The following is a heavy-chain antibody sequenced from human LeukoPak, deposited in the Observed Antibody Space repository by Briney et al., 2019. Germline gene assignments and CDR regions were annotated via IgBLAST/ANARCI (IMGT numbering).Heavy chain of an antibody. CDR2: ISYDGSNK. V-gene: IGHV3-30*04. D-gene: IGHD2-2*02. J-gene: IGHJ6*02. CDR1: GFTFSSYA. Sequence: GGSLRLSCAASGFTFSSYAMHWVRQAPDKGLEWVAVISYDGSNKYYADSVKGRFTISRDNAKNSLYLQMSILGADDTAVYYCTRTCVSTICNTGRYGMDVWGQGTTVTVSS. CDR3: TRTCVSTICNTGRYGMDV.